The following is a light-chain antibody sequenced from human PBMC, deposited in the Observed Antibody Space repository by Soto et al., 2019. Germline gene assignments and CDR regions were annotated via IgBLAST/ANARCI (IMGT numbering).Light chain of an antibody. CDR1: SNDVGSYDF. J-gene: IGLJ1*01. V-gene: IGLV2-14*01. CDR2: EVS. CDR3: ISFTNSHIYV. Sequence: QSALTQPASVSGSPGQSITISCTGTSNDVGSYDFVSWYQQHPDKAPRLMIYEVSNRPSGVSDRFSGSKSGNTASLTISGLQAVDEADYHGISFTNSHIYVFGTGTKVTVL.